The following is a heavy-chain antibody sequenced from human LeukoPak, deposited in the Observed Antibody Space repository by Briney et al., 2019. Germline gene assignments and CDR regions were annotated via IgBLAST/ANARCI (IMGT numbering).Heavy chain of an antibody. CDR1: EFTFSAYW. V-gene: IGHV3-74*01. D-gene: IGHD6-25*01. Sequence: GGSLRLSCAASEFTFSAYWMHWVRQAPGKGLVWVSRIRGDGSMTNYADSVKGRLTISRDNAKNTLYLQMNSLRLEDTAVYYCARENLAAAADYWGQGTVVTVSS. CDR3: ARENLAAAADY. J-gene: IGHJ4*02. CDR2: IRGDGSMT.